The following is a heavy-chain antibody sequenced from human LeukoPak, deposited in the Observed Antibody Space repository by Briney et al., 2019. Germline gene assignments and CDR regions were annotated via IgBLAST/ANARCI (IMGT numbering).Heavy chain of an antibody. Sequence: SETLSLTCTVSGGSISSYYWSWIRQPPGKGLEWIGYIYYSGSTNYSPSLKSRVTISVDTSKNQFSLKLSSVTAADTAVYYCARVSRDSSGYYPLDYWGQGTLVTVSS. CDR3: ARVSRDSSGYYPLDY. D-gene: IGHD3-22*01. J-gene: IGHJ4*02. V-gene: IGHV4-59*01. CDR1: GGSISSYY. CDR2: IYYSGST.